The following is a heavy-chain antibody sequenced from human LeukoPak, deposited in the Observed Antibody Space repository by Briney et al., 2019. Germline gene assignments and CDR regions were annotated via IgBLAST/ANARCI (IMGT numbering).Heavy chain of an antibody. Sequence: GGSLRLSCAASGFTVSSNYMNWVRQAPGKGLEWVSVIYGGGNIYYADSVKGRFTISRDNSKNTLYLQTNSLRAEDTAVYYCARGAGYNYPYYFDYWGQGTLVTVSS. V-gene: IGHV3-53*01. CDR2: IYGGGNI. J-gene: IGHJ4*02. CDR3: ARGAGYNYPYYFDY. D-gene: IGHD5-24*01. CDR1: GFTVSSNY.